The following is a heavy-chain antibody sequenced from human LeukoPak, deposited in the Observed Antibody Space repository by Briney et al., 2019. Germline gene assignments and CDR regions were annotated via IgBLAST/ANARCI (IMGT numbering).Heavy chain of an antibody. J-gene: IGHJ4*02. CDR3: ARHPGSYSFY. CDR2: INHSGST. V-gene: IGHV4-34*01. CDR1: GGSFSSYY. Sequence: PSETLSLTCAVYGGSFSSYYWSWIRQPPGKGLEWIGEINHSGSTNYNPSLKSRVTISVDTSKNQFSLKLSSVTAADTAVYYCARHPGSYSFYWGQGTLVTVSS. D-gene: IGHD1-26*01.